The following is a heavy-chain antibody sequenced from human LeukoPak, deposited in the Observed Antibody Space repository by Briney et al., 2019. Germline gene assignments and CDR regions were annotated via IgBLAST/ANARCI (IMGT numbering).Heavy chain of an antibody. J-gene: IGHJ4*02. D-gene: IGHD2-15*01. V-gene: IGHV3-74*01. CDR2: INSDGSST. Sequence: GGSLGLSCAASGFTFSSYWMHWVRQAPGKGLVWVSRINSDGSSTSYADSVKGRFTISRDNAKNTLYLQMNSLRAEDTAVYYCARASYSDTLDYWGQGTLVTVSS. CDR3: ARASYSDTLDY. CDR1: GFTFSSYW.